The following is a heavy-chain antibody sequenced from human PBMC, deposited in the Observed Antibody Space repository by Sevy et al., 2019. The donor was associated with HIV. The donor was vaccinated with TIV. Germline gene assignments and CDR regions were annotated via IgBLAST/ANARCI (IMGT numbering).Heavy chain of an antibody. Sequence: GGSLRLSCAASGFTFSNAWMNWVRQAPGKGLEWVGRIKSKTDGGTTDYAAPVKGRFTISRDDSKNTLYLQMNSLKTEATAVYYCTTAGGGYNSGYSFDYWGQGTLVTVSS. D-gene: IGHD5-18*01. CDR3: TTAGGGYNSGYSFDY. J-gene: IGHJ4*02. CDR1: GFTFSNAW. CDR2: IKSKTDGGTT. V-gene: IGHV3-15*07.